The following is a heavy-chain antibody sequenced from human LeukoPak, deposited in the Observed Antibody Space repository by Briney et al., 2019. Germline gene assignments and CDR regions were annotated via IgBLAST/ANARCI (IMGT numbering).Heavy chain of an antibody. CDR3: ARGPNPMYSSSWYFDY. CDR1: GGSISSYY. J-gene: IGHJ4*02. V-gene: IGHV4-59*01. D-gene: IGHD6-13*01. CDR2: IYYSRST. Sequence: KPSETLSLTCTVSGGSISSYYWSWIRQPPGKGLEWIGYIYYSRSTNYNPSLKSRVTISVDTSKNQFSLKLSSVTAADTAVYYCARGPNPMYSSSWYFDYWGQGTLVTVSS.